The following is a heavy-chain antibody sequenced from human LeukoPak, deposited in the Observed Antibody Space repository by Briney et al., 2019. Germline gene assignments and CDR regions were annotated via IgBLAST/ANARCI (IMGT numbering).Heavy chain of an antibody. V-gene: IGHV3-23*01. CDR2: IGGSVGGT. Sequence: GGSLRPSCAASGFSVSGHAMSWVRQSPGKGLEWVSAIGGSVGGTHYADSVRGRFTISRDNSNNILYLQMNSLRAEDTAVYYCAKVNWDDGGDQWGQGTVVTVSS. CDR3: AKVNWDDGGDQ. J-gene: IGHJ4*02. CDR1: GFSVSGHA. D-gene: IGHD1-1*01.